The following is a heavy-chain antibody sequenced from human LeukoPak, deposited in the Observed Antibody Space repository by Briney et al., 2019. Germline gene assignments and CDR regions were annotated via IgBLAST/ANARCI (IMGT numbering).Heavy chain of an antibody. Sequence: SVKHRFTISRDNTKNLLYLEMNSLRAEDTAVFYCARYYYGSGTSFDPWGQGTLVTVSS. CDR3: ARYYYGSGTSFDP. V-gene: IGHV3-21*06. D-gene: IGHD3-10*01. J-gene: IGHJ5*02.